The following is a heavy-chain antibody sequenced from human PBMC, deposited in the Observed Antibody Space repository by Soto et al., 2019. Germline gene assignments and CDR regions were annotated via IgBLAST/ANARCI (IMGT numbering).Heavy chain of an antibody. CDR2: IVVGSGNT. CDR1: GFTFTSSA. D-gene: IGHD6-13*01. V-gene: IGHV1-58*01. J-gene: IGHJ6*02. CDR3: ATSLAGQQLVPNYYYYYGMDV. Sequence: QMQLVQSGPEVKKPGTSVKVSCKASGFTFTSSAVQWVRQARGQRLEWIGWIVVGSGNTNYAQKFQERVTITRDMSTSTAYMELSSRRSEDTAVYYCATSLAGQQLVPNYYYYYGMDVWGQGTTVTVSS.